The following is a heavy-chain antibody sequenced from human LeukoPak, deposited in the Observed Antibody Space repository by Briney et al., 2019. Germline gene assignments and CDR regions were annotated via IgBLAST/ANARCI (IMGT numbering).Heavy chain of an antibody. J-gene: IGHJ4*02. D-gene: IGHD3-22*01. Sequence: ASVKVSCKASSYTFSDYGVSWVRQAPGQGLEWMGRISAYNGNTNYLQKFQGRVTMTTDTSTATAYMELRSLRPSDTAVYFCARGPRYSYDSSILLFDYWGQGTLVTVSS. CDR2: ISAYNGNT. V-gene: IGHV1-18*01. CDR1: SYTFSDYG. CDR3: ARGPRYSYDSSILLFDY.